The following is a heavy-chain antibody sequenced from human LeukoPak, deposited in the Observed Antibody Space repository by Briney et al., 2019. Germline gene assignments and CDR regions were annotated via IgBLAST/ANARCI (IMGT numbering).Heavy chain of an antibody. CDR3: ARGGDYGDYYFDY. J-gene: IGHJ4*02. Sequence: GGSLRLSCAASGFTFSTYAMSWVRQAPGKGLEWVSAISGSGGSTYYADSVKGRFTISRDNAKNSLYLQMNSLRDEDTAVYYCARGGDYGDYYFDYWGQGTLVTVSS. D-gene: IGHD4-17*01. CDR2: ISGSGGST. CDR1: GFTFSTYA. V-gene: IGHV3-23*01.